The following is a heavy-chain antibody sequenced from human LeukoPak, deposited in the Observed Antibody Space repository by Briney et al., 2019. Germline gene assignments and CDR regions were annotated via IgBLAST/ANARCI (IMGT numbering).Heavy chain of an antibody. Sequence: GGSLRLSCAASGFTFSSYWMHWVRQAPGKGLVWVSRIYSDGSSTNYADSVKGRFTISRDNAKNTLYLQTNSLRAEDTAVYYCARGEYCSGGSCYSAAFDVWDRGTMVTVSS. D-gene: IGHD2-15*01. J-gene: IGHJ3*01. V-gene: IGHV3-74*01. CDR3: ARGEYCSGGSCYSAAFDV. CDR1: GFTFSSYW. CDR2: IYSDGSST.